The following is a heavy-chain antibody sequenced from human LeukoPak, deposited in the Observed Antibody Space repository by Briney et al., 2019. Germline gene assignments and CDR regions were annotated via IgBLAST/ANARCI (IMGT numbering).Heavy chain of an antibody. Sequence: GGSLRLSCAASGFTVSSNYMSWVHQAPGKGLEWVSVIYSGGSTYYADSVKGRFTISRDNSKNTLYLQMNSLRAEDTAVYYCAQSIVVVPAAIPGAFDIWGQGTMVTVSS. V-gene: IGHV3-53*01. J-gene: IGHJ3*02. CDR1: GFTVSSNY. CDR2: IYSGGST. CDR3: AQSIVVVPAAIPGAFDI. D-gene: IGHD2-2*01.